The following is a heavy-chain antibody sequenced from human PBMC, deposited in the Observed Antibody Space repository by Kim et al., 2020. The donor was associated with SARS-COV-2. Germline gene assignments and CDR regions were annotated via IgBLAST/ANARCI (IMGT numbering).Heavy chain of an antibody. D-gene: IGHD3-9*01. CDR3: ARDFRRYCSSTSCPGILRYFDWLSEGGAFNI. Sequence: SETLSLTCTVSGGSISSSSYYWGWIRQPPGKGLEWIGSIYYSGSTYYNPSLKSRVTISVDTSKNQFSLKLSSVTAADTAVYYCARDFRRYCSSTSCPGILRYFDWLSEGGAFNIWGQGTMVTVSS. J-gene: IGHJ3*02. CDR2: IYYSGST. CDR1: GGSISSSSYY. V-gene: IGHV4-39*02.